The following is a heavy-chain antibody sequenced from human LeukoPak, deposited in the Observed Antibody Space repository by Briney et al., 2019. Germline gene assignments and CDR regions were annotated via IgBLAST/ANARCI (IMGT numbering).Heavy chain of an antibody. CDR1: GGSFSGYY. CDR3: ARRYYGSGSYRLRYFDL. Sequence: PSGTLSLTCAVYGGSFSGYYWSWIRQTPGKGLEWIGEINHSGSTNYNPSLKSRVTISVDTSKNQFSLKLSSVTAADTAVYYCARRYYGSGSYRLRYFDLWGRGTLVTVSS. D-gene: IGHD3-10*01. CDR2: INHSGST. V-gene: IGHV4-34*01. J-gene: IGHJ2*01.